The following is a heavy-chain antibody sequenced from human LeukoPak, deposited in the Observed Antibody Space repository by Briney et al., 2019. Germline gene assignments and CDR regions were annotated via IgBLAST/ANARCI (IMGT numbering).Heavy chain of an antibody. CDR1: GGSISSYY. D-gene: IGHD3-9*01. J-gene: IGHJ4*02. Sequence: SETLSLTCTVSGGSISSYYWSWIRQPPGKGLEWIGYIYYSGSTNYNPSLKSRVTISVDTSKNQFSLKLSSVTAADTAVYYCARVPYYDILIFDYWGQGTLVTVSS. V-gene: IGHV4-59*01. CDR2: IYYSGST. CDR3: ARVPYYDILIFDY.